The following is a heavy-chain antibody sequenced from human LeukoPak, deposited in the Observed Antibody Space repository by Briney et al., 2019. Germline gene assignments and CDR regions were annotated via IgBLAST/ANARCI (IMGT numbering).Heavy chain of an antibody. CDR1: GFTFSSYS. D-gene: IGHD4-17*01. Sequence: GGSLRLSCAASGFTFSSYSMNWVRQAPGKGLEWISYISSSSSTIYYADSVKGRFTISRDNAKNSLYLQMNSLRAEDTAVYYCARARYTVTLGGYYMDVWGKGTTVTISS. V-gene: IGHV3-48*01. CDR3: ARARYTVTLGGYYMDV. CDR2: ISSSSSTI. J-gene: IGHJ6*03.